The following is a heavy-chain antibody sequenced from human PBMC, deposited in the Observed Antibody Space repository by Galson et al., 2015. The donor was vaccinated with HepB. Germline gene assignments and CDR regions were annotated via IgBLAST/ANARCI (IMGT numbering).Heavy chain of an antibody. CDR1: GGTFSSYA. V-gene: IGHV1-69*13. J-gene: IGHJ3*02. CDR3: ARSLGYSSGWGYAFDI. CDR2: IIPIFGTA. Sequence: SVKVSCKASGGTFSSYAISWVRQAPGQGLEWMGGIIPIFGTANYAQKFQGRVTITADESTSTAYMELRSLRSEDTAVYYCARSLGYSSGWGYAFDIWGQGTMVTVSS. D-gene: IGHD6-19*01.